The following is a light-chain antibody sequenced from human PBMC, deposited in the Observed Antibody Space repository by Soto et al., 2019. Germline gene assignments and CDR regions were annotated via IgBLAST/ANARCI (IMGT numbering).Light chain of an antibody. Sequence: IVLTQSPGTLSLSPGERATLSCRASQSVSSNYLAWYRRKPGQAPRLLIYGASSRATGIPDRFSGSGSGTDFTLTITRLEPEDFAVYYCQQYGSSPPTFGPGTRVEIK. CDR3: QQYGSSPPT. CDR2: GAS. V-gene: IGKV3-20*01. J-gene: IGKJ1*01. CDR1: QSVSSNY.